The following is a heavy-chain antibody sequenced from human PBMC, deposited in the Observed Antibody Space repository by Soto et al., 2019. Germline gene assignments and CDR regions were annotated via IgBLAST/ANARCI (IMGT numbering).Heavy chain of an antibody. CDR2: INHSGST. D-gene: IGHD6-13*01. Sequence: SETLSLTCAVYGGSFSGYYWSWIRQPPGKGLEWIGEINHSGSTNYNPSPKSRVTISVDTSKNQFSLKLSSVTAADTAVYYCARDLVAAPYYYGMDVWGQGTTVTVSS. V-gene: IGHV4-34*01. CDR1: GGSFSGYY. CDR3: ARDLVAAPYYYGMDV. J-gene: IGHJ6*02.